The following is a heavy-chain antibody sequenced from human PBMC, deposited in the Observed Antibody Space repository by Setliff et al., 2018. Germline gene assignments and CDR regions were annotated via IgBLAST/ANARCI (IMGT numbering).Heavy chain of an antibody. Sequence: GESLKISCKGSGYRFTTYWIGWVRQMPGKGLEYMGIIYPADSDTRYSPSFQGQVTISADKSISTAYLQWSSLKASDTAMYYCARHVGYYDILTGYLGARYYYYMDVWGKGTTVTVS. D-gene: IGHD3-9*01. V-gene: IGHV5-51*01. CDR2: IYPADSDT. J-gene: IGHJ6*03. CDR3: ARHVGYYDILTGYLGARYYYYMDV. CDR1: GYRFTTYW.